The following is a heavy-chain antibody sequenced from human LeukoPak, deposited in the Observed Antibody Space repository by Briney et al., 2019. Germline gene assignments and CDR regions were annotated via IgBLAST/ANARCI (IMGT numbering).Heavy chain of an antibody. Sequence: PGGSLRLSCAASGFTFSSYAMNWVRQAPGKGLEWVSAISGSGGSTYYADSVKGRFTISRDNSKYTLYLQMNSLRAEDTAVYYCAKVRDSSSSPFDCWGQGALVTVSS. CDR3: AKVRDSSSSPFDC. D-gene: IGHD6-13*01. CDR2: ISGSGGST. V-gene: IGHV3-23*01. J-gene: IGHJ4*02. CDR1: GFTFSSYA.